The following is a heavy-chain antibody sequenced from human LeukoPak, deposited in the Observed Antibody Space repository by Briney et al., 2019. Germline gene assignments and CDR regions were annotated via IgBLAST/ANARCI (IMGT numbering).Heavy chain of an antibody. CDR3: ARPTFDSYDSYYYYYMDV. CDR1: GGSISSGGYY. CDR2: IYHSGST. D-gene: IGHD3-3*01. J-gene: IGHJ6*03. Sequence: PSQTLSLTCTVSGGSISSGGYYWSWIRQPPGKGLEWIGYIYHSGSTYYNPSLKSRVTISVDRSKNQFSLKLSSVTAADTAVYYCARPTFDSYDSYYYYYMDVWGKGTTVTVSS. V-gene: IGHV4-30-2*01.